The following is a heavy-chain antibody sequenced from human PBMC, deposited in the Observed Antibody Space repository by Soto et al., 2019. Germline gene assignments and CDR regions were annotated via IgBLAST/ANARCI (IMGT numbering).Heavy chain of an antibody. Sequence: PGGSLRLSCAASGFTFSSYGMHWVRQAPGKGLEWVAVISYDGSNKYYADSVKGRFTISRDNSKNTLYLQMNSLRAEDTAVYYCAKDQSYNWNYDTDLGAFDTWGQGTLVTVSS. V-gene: IGHV3-30*18. J-gene: IGHJ5*02. CDR3: AKDQSYNWNYDTDLGAFDT. D-gene: IGHD1-7*01. CDR2: ISYDGSNK. CDR1: GFTFSSYG.